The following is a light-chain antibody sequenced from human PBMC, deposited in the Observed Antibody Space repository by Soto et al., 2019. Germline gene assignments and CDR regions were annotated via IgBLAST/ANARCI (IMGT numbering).Light chain of an antibody. V-gene: IGKV3-20*01. Sequence: DTVLTQSPGTLSLSPGERATLSCRASQSSSSYLTWYQQRPGQAPRLLIYAASRRATGIPDRFSGSGSGTDVTLTISRLEPEDFAVYYCQQYSTSPITFGQGTRLEIK. CDR2: AAS. J-gene: IGKJ5*01. CDR3: QQYSTSPIT. CDR1: QSSSSY.